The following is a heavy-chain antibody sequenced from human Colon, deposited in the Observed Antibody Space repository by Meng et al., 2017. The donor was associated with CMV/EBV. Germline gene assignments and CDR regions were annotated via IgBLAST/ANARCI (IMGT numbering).Heavy chain of an antibody. CDR1: GKTCTDNQ. V-gene: IGHV1-2*02. CDR2: IYPQDGGT. CDR3: VRESWYFDF. D-gene: IGHD6-13*01. Sequence: QVQLVPDGTEVKNPGASVKVSCKTSGKTCTDNQLQWARQAAGQGIEWMGWIYPQDGGTYFAQKFQDRVTLTRDTSITTAYMELSCLTSDDTAIYYCVRESWYFDFWGEGTLVTVSS. J-gene: IGHJ4*02.